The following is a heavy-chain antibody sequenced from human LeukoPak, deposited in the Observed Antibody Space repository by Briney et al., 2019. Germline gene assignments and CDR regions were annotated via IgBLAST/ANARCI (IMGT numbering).Heavy chain of an antibody. J-gene: IGHJ5*02. Sequence: GESLKISCKGSGYIFTTNWISWIRQMPGKGLEWMGRIDPSDSETNYSPSFQGLVTISVDKSISTAYLQWSSLKASDTAMYYCARRAGSSGKFDPWGQGTLVIVSS. CDR2: IDPSDSET. CDR1: GYIFTTNW. D-gene: IGHD6-19*01. V-gene: IGHV5-10-1*01. CDR3: ARRAGSSGKFDP.